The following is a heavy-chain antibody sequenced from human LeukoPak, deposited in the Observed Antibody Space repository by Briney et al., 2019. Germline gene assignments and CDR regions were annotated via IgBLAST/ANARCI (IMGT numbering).Heavy chain of an antibody. CDR2: IYYSGNT. D-gene: IGHD6-19*01. CDR1: GDSISTYY. Sequence: SETLSLTCTVSGDSISTYYWSWIRQPPGKGLDWIGYIYYSGNTNYNPSLKSRVTISVDTSKNQFSLKLSSVTAADTAIYYCARGGGWRNYFDYWGQGTLVTVSS. J-gene: IGHJ4*02. V-gene: IGHV4-59*01. CDR3: ARGGGWRNYFDY.